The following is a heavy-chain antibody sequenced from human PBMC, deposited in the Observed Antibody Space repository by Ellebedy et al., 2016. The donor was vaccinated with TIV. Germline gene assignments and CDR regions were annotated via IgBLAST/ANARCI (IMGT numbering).Heavy chain of an antibody. V-gene: IGHV3-15*01. Sequence: GESLKISXAASGFTFSNAWMSWVRQAPGKGLEWVGRIKSKTDGGTTDYAAPVKGRFTISRDDSKNTLYLQMNSLKTEDTAVYYCTTETVDTAMGLGYWGQGTLVTVSS. CDR2: IKSKTDGGTT. CDR3: TTETVDTAMGLGY. D-gene: IGHD5-18*01. CDR1: GFTFSNAW. J-gene: IGHJ4*02.